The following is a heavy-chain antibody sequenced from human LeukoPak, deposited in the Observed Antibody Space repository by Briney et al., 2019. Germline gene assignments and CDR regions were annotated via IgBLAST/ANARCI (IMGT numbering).Heavy chain of an antibody. CDR2: IKEDGSDK. V-gene: IGHV3-7*04. J-gene: IGHJ4*02. CDR1: DFRFNHYW. CDR3: ARDRGGRYYFDF. Sequence: SGGEVRLSCEGSDFRFNHYWMSWVRQAPGKGLEWVANIKEDGSDKYDVDSVKGRFTISRDNGKNSLYLQMNSLRAEDTAVYYCARDRGGRYYFDFWGQGSQVSLSS. D-gene: IGHD1-26*01.